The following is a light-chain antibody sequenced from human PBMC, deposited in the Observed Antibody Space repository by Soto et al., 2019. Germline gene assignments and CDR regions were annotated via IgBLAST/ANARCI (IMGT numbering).Light chain of an antibody. CDR3: QQAKTFPVT. CDR2: PSS. J-gene: IGKJ3*01. Sequence: DVQMTQSPSSVAASVGDTVTITCRAIQGISSWLAWYQQKPGQAPRSLIYPSSSLQSGVPSRFSGSGSGTDFTLTITNLQPEDFATYYCQQAKTFPVTFGPGTKVVIK. CDR1: QGISSW. V-gene: IGKV1-12*01.